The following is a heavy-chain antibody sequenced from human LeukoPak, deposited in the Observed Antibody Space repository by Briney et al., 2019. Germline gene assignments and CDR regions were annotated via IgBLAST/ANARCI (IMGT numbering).Heavy chain of an antibody. D-gene: IGHD1-26*01. CDR1: VGSISSGDYY. J-gene: IGHJ4*02. V-gene: IGHV4-30-4*08. CDR2: IYYSGST. CDR3: ARSPLGSPIDY. Sequence: SETLSLTCTVSVGSISSGDYYWSWIRQPPGKVLEWIGYIYYSGSTYYNPSLKSRVTISVDTSKNQFSLKLSSVTAAVTAVYYCARSPLGSPIDYWGQGTLVTVSS.